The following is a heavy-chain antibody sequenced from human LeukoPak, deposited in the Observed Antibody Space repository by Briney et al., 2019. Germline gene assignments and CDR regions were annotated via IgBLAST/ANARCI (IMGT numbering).Heavy chain of an antibody. CDR2: IYYSGST. Sequence: PSQTLSLACTVSGGSISSGGYYWSWIRQHPGKGLEWIGHIYYSGSTYYNPSLKSRVTISVDTSKNQFSLKLSSVTAADTAVYYCARARVVVAASYNWFDPWGKGTLVTVSS. CDR1: GGSISSGGYY. D-gene: IGHD2-15*01. J-gene: IGHJ5*02. V-gene: IGHV4-31*03. CDR3: ARARVVVAASYNWFDP.